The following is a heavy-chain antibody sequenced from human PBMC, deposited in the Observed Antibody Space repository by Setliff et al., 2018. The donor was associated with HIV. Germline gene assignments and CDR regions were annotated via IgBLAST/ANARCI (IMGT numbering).Heavy chain of an antibody. J-gene: IGHJ4*02. V-gene: IGHV4-4*08. CDR1: GGSISSYY. D-gene: IGHD3-22*01. CDR3: ARGRSRYYYDGSGYYVDY. Sequence: LSLTCTVSGGSISSYYWSWIRQPPGKGLEWIGYIYTSGSTYYNPSLKSRVTMSVDTSKNQFSLKLSSVTAADTAVYYCARGRSRYYYDGSGYYVDYWGQGTLVTV. CDR2: IYTSGST.